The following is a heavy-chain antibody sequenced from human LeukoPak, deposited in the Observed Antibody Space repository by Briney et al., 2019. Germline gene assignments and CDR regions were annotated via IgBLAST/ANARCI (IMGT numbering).Heavy chain of an antibody. CDR1: GLTVSSYW. Sequence: PGGSLRLSCEASGLTVSSYWMTWVRQAPGKGLEWVANIKQDGSDANYVDSVKGRFTISRDHAKNSVYLQMNSLRGEDTAIYFCAREWLLPKTRRSFDLWRRGTVVTVSS. V-gene: IGHV3-7*03. D-gene: IGHD1-26*01. CDR2: IKQDGSDA. CDR3: AREWLLPKTRRSFDL. J-gene: IGHJ2*01.